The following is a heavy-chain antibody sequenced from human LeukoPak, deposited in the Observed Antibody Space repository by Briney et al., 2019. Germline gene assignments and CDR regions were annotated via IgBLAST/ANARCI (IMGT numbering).Heavy chain of an antibody. Sequence: QPGGSLRLSCAASGFTFSSYAMSWVRQAPGKGLEWVAVISYDGSNKYYADSVKGRFTISRDNSKNTLYLQMNSLRAEDTAVYYCAKDLSYGDYATTVDYWGQGTLVTVSS. D-gene: IGHD4-17*01. J-gene: IGHJ4*02. V-gene: IGHV3-30*18. CDR1: GFTFSSYA. CDR2: ISYDGSNK. CDR3: AKDLSYGDYATTVDY.